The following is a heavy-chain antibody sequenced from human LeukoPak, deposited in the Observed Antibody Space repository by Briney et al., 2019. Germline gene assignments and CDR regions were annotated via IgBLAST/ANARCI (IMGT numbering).Heavy chain of an antibody. CDR3: AKGRRYCSSTSCFTFDY. CDR1: GFTFSSYA. D-gene: IGHD2-2*02. V-gene: IGHV3-23*01. CDR2: ISGSGGST. J-gene: IGHJ4*02. Sequence: GSLRLSCAASGFTFSSYAMSWVRQAPGKGLEWVSAISGSGGSTYYADSVKGRFTISRDNSKNTLYLQMNSLRAEDTAAYYCAKGRRYCSSTSCFTFDYWGQGTLVTVSS.